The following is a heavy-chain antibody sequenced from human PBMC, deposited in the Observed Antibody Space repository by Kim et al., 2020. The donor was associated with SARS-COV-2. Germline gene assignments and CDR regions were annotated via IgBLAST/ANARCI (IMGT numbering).Heavy chain of an antibody. CDR2: IKSKTDGGTT. CDR1: GFTFSNAW. V-gene: IGHV3-15*01. CDR3: TTGVIGGYPIGYYYGMDV. J-gene: IGHJ6*02. D-gene: IGHD5-12*01. Sequence: GGSLRLSCAASGFTFSNAWMSWVRQAPGKGLEWVGRIKSKTDGGTTDYAAPVKGSFTISRDDSKNTLYLQMNSLKTEDTAVYYCTTGVIGGYPIGYYYGMDVWGQGTTVTVSS.